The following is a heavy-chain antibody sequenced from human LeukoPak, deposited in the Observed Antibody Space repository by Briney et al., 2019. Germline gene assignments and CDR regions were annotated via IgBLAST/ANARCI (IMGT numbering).Heavy chain of an antibody. J-gene: IGHJ6*02. CDR1: GYTFTSYD. V-gene: IGHV1-8*01. Sequence: ASVKVSCKASGYTFTSYDINWVRQATGQGLEWMGWMNPNSGNTGYAQKFQGRVTMTRNTSISTAYMELSSLRSEDTAVYYCARGSGSGRLPYYYYGMDVWGQGTTVTVSS. CDR2: MNPNSGNT. D-gene: IGHD3-10*01. CDR3: ARGSGSGRLPYYYYGMDV.